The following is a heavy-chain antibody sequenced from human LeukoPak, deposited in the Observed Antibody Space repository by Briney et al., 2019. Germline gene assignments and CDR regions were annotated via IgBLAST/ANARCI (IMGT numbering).Heavy chain of an antibody. D-gene: IGHD2-2*02. J-gene: IGHJ4*02. CDR2: IYHSGST. CDR3: ARGGDKDIVVVPAAIDY. V-gene: IGHV4-38-2*02. Sequence: SETLSLTCTVSGYSISSGYYWGWIRQPPGKGLQWIGNIYHSGSTYYNPSLKSRATISVGTSKNQFSLKLSSVTAADTAVYYCARGGDKDIVVVPAAIDYWGQGTLVTVSS. CDR1: GYSISSGYY.